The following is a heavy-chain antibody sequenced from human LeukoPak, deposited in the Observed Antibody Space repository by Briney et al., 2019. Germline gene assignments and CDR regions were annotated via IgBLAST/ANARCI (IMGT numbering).Heavy chain of an antibody. Sequence: PGGSLRLSCAASRFTFSSYAMSWVRQAPGKGLEWVSGISVSAGSTYYADSVKGRFIISRENSKDTLYLQMDRLRAEDTAIYYCAKGSTGWYQPDFWGQGTLVTVSS. CDR3: AKGSTGWYQPDF. CDR1: RFTFSSYA. CDR2: ISVSAGST. D-gene: IGHD6-19*01. J-gene: IGHJ4*02. V-gene: IGHV3-23*01.